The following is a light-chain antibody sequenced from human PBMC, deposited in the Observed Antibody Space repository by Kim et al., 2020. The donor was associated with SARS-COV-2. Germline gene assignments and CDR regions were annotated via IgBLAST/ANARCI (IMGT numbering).Light chain of an antibody. V-gene: IGKV3-11*01. CDR3: QQRSNWPLT. CDR2: DAS. Sequence: LSPGESATLSCRASHSVNTYLAWYQQRPGQSPRLLIFDASNRATGIPARFSGSVSGTDFTLTISSLEPEDFAIYYCQQRSNWPLTFGGGTKVDIK. CDR1: HSVNTY. J-gene: IGKJ4*01.